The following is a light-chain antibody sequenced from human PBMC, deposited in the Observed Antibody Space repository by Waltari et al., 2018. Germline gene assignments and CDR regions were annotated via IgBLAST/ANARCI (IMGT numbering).Light chain of an antibody. V-gene: IGLV2-14*03. CDR2: DVS. CDR3: SSYTSTSTLVV. Sequence: QSALTQPASVSGSPGQSITISCSGTTNDIGTYDYVSWYQHNPGKAPNLIIYDVSHRPSGVSSRFSGSKSGNTASLTVSGLQAEDEADYYCSSYTSTSTLVVFGGGTKLTVL. J-gene: IGLJ2*01. CDR1: TNDIGTYDY.